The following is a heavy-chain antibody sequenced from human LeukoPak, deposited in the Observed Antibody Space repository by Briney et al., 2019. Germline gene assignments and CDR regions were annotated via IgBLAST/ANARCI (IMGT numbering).Heavy chain of an antibody. D-gene: IGHD6-13*01. J-gene: IGHJ4*02. Sequence: ASVKVSCKASGYTFTSYDINWVRQATGQGPEWMGWMNPNSGNTGYAQKFQGRVTITRNTSISTAYMELSSLRSEDTAVYYCARGVKQQLATDYWGQGTLVTVSS. CDR2: MNPNSGNT. CDR1: GYTFTSYD. CDR3: ARGVKQQLATDY. V-gene: IGHV1-8*03.